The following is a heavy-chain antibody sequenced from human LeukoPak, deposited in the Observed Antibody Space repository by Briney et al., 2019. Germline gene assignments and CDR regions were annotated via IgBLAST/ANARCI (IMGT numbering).Heavy chain of an antibody. J-gene: IGHJ4*02. D-gene: IGHD2-15*01. CDR1: GFSISTSGVG. V-gene: IGHV2-5*02. CDR2: IYWDDDE. Sequence: TESGPTLVKPTQTLTLTCTFSGFSISTSGVGVGWIRQPPGKALEWLALIYWDDDERYSPSLKNRLTITKDTSKSQVVLTMTNMDPMDAATYYCARSRRVRNCSGGSCYYFDYWAREPWSPSPQ. CDR3: ARSRRVRNCSGGSCYYFDY.